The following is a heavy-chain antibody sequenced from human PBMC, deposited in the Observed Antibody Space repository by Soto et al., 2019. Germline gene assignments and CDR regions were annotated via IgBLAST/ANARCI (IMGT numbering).Heavy chain of an antibody. CDR1: GGTFSSYA. Sequence: QVQLVQSGAEVKKPGSSVKVSCTASGGTFSSYAISWVRQAPGQGLEWMGGIIPIFGTANYAQKFQGRVTITADESTSTAYMELSSLRSEDTAVYYCARLIRAGTTKNWFDPWGQGTLVTVSS. D-gene: IGHD1-7*01. V-gene: IGHV1-69*01. J-gene: IGHJ5*02. CDR3: ARLIRAGTTKNWFDP. CDR2: IIPIFGTA.